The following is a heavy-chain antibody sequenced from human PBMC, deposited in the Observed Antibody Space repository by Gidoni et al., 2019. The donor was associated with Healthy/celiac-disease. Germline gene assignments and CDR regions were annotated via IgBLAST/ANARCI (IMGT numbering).Heavy chain of an antibody. J-gene: IGHJ2*01. CDR3: AIHGAIFGVVIISPVGWYFDL. CDR1: GFTFSRYA. V-gene: IGHV3-23*01. D-gene: IGHD3-3*01. Sequence: EVQLLESGGGLVQPGGSLRLSCAASGFTFSRYALSWVRQAPGKGLEWVSASSGSGGSKYYADSVKGRFTISRDNSKNTLYLQMNSLRAEDTAVYYCAIHGAIFGVVIISPVGWYFDLWGRGTLVTVSS. CDR2: SSGSGGSK.